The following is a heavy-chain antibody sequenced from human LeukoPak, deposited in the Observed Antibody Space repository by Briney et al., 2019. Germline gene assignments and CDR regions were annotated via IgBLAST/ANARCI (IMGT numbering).Heavy chain of an antibody. CDR3: ARVVVFRRDGYNPGDAFDI. D-gene: IGHD5-24*01. CDR1: GGSISSYY. J-gene: IGHJ3*02. CDR2: IYYSGST. Sequence: SETLSLTCTVSGGSISSYYWSWIRQPPGKGLEWIGYIYYSGSTNYNPSLKSRVTISVDTSKNQFSLKLSSVTATDTAVYYCARVVVFRRDGYNPGDAFDIWGQGTMVTVSS. V-gene: IGHV4-59*01.